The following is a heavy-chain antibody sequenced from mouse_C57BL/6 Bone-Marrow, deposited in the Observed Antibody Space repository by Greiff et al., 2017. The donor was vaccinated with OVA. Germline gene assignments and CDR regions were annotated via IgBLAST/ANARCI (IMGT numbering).Heavy chain of an antibody. CDR1: GFTFSDYY. CDR3: ARHFPITTVVATYWYFDV. D-gene: IGHD1-1*01. CDR2: ISNGGGST. Sequence: EVQLVESGGGLVQPGGSLKLSCAASGFTFSDYYMYWVRQTPEKRLEWVAYISNGGGSTYYPDTVKGRFTISRDNAKNTLYLQMSRLKSEDTAMYYCARHFPITTVVATYWYFDVWGTGTTVTVSS. V-gene: IGHV5-12*01. J-gene: IGHJ1*03.